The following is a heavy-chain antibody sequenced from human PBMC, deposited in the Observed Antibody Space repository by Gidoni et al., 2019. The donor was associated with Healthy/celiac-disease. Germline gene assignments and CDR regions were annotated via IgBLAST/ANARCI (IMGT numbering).Heavy chain of an antibody. D-gene: IGHD3-10*01. Sequence: QVQLVQSGGGVLQPGRSLRLSCASSGFTFRTYGMHWVRQAPGKGLEWVAVISYDGSNKYYADSVKGRFTISRDNSKNTLYLQMNSLRAEDTAVYYCAKAFYGSGNQQNGMDVWGQGTTVTVSS. CDR2: ISYDGSNK. J-gene: IGHJ6*02. CDR3: AKAFYGSGNQQNGMDV. V-gene: IGHV3-30*18. CDR1: GFTFRTYG.